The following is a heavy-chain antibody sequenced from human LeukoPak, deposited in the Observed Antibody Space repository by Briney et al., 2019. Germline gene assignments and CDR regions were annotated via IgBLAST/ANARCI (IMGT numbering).Heavy chain of an antibody. CDR3: ARDFVPSIYDILTGYAAFGI. D-gene: IGHD3-9*01. J-gene: IGHJ3*02. CDR2: ISSSSSTI. V-gene: IGHV3-48*01. Sequence: GGSLRLSCAASGFTFSSYSMNWVRQAPGKGLGWVSCISSSSSTIYYADSVKGGFTISRDNAKNSLYLQMNSLRAEDTAVYYCARDFVPSIYDILTGYAAFGIWGQGTMVTVSS. CDR1: GFTFSSYS.